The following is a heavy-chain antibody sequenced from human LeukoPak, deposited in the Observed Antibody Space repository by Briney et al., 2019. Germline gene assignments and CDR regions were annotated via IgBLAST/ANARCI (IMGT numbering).Heavy chain of an antibody. CDR1: GFSFSYSA. J-gene: IGHJ4*02. CDR3: TRKNNVDFSEYWFEFDH. CDR2: IRTKKKTYAT. V-gene: IGHV3-73*01. D-gene: IGHD2/OR15-2a*01. Sequence: GGSLRLSCAASGFSFSYSALHGVRQASGKGPEWLGRIRTKKKTYATAYAASVKGRFTISRDDSKNTVYLQMSSLKTDDTAVYYCTRKNNVDFSEYWFEFDHWGLGTLVTVSS.